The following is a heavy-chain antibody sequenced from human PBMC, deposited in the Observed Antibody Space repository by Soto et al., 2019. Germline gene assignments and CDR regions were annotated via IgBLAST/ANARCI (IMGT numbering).Heavy chain of an antibody. V-gene: IGHV3-74*01. CDR1: GFTFRSYW. J-gene: IGHJ3*02. CDR3: AGNWNYNAFDI. D-gene: IGHD1-7*01. Sequence: PGGSLRLSCAASGFTFRSYWMHWVRQAPGKGLVWVSRINSDGTTTNYADSVKGRFTISRDNAKNTLYLQMNSLRAEDTAVYYCAGNWNYNAFDIWGQGTMVTVSS. CDR2: INSDGTTT.